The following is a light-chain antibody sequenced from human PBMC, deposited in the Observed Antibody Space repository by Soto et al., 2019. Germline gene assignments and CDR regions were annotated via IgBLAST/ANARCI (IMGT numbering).Light chain of an antibody. CDR2: NTS. CDR1: QSINSNS. J-gene: IGKJ3*01. CDR3: QHYGGSFI. Sequence: EMVLTQSPGTLSLSPGEGATVSCRVSQSINSNSLVWYQRKFGQAPRLLIYNTSSRATGIPDRFSGSGSGTDFTLSISRLEPEDFAVYYCQHYGGSFIFGPGTKVDFK. V-gene: IGKV3-20*01.